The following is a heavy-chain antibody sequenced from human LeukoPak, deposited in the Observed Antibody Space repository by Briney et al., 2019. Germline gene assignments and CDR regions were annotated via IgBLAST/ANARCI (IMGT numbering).Heavy chain of an antibody. CDR3: ARASRFGEFENYYMDV. V-gene: IGHV3-30*04. CDR2: ISYDGSNK. D-gene: IGHD3-10*01. Sequence: PGGSLRLSCAASGFTFSSYAMHWVRQAPGKGLAWVAVISYDGSNKYYADSVKGRFTISRDNSKNTLYLQMNSLRAEDTAVYYCARASRFGEFENYYMDVWGKGTTVTVSS. CDR1: GFTFSSYA. J-gene: IGHJ6*03.